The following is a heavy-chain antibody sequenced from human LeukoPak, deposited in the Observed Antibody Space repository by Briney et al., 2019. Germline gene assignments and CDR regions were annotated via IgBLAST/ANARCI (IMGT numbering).Heavy chain of an antibody. J-gene: IGHJ4*02. V-gene: IGHV4-34*01. CDR1: GGSFSGYY. D-gene: IGHD5-18*01. CDR2: INHSGST. CDR3: ARGENSYGYFVDVD. Sequence: ASETLSLTCAVYGGSFSGYYWSWIRQPPGKGLEWIGEINHSGSTNYNPSLKSRVTISVDTSKNQFSLKLSSVTAADTAVYYCARGENSYGYFVDVDWGQGTLVTVSS.